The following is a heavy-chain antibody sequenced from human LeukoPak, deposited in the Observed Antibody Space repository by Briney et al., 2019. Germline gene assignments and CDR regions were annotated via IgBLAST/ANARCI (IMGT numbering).Heavy chain of an antibody. D-gene: IGHD3-22*01. J-gene: IGHJ2*01. CDR1: GASISRYY. CDR3: ARLLGSSGYAGDWYFDL. Sequence: SETLSLTCSVSGASISRYYWTWIRQPVGKGLEWFGRLYTNGTVNYNPSLRSRVTMSRDTSRNQFSLKLTSVTAADTAVYYCARLLGSSGYAGDWYFDLWGPGALVTVSS. CDR2: LYTNGTV. V-gene: IGHV4-4*07.